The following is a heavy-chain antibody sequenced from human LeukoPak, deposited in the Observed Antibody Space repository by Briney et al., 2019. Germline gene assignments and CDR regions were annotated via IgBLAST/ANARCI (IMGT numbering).Heavy chain of an antibody. CDR2: IHSDGSNK. D-gene: IGHD3-10*01. CDR1: GFTFSSYA. J-gene: IGHJ6*03. CDR3: ARVYYGSGSLHYYYYYMDV. V-gene: IGHV3-30*02. Sequence: PGGSLRLSCAASGFTFSSYAMHWVRQAPGKGLEWVAFIHSDGSNKHYADSVKGRFTISRDNSKNTLYLQMNSLRAEDTAVYYCARVYYGSGSLHYYYYYMDVWGKGTTVTISS.